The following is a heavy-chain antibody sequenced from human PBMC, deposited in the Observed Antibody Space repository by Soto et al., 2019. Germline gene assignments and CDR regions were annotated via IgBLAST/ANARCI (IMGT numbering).Heavy chain of an antibody. D-gene: IGHD3-10*01. V-gene: IGHV4-31*03. Sequence: SETLSLTCTVSGGSVSSSSYYWGWVRQPPGKGLEWIGYIYYSGSTYYNPSLKSRVTISVDTSKNQFSLKLSSVTAADTAVYYCLRVSHSLGSAPFDYRAQRTLDTGSS. CDR2: IYYSGST. CDR1: GGSVSSSSYY. CDR3: LRVSHSLGSAPFDY. J-gene: IGHJ4*02.